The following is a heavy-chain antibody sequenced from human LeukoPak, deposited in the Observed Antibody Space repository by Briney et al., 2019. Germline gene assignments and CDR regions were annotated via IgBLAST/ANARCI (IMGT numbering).Heavy chain of an antibody. CDR1: GGSISSSY. D-gene: IGHD1-26*01. Sequence: SETLSLTCTVSGGSISSSYWSWIRQPPGKGLEWIGYIYYMGSTNYNPSLKSRVTISLDTYKKHFSLKLSSVTAADTAIYYCARAGVGATEYYFDSWGQGTLVTVSS. CDR2: IYYMGST. V-gene: IGHV4-59*01. J-gene: IGHJ4*02. CDR3: ARAGVGATEYYFDS.